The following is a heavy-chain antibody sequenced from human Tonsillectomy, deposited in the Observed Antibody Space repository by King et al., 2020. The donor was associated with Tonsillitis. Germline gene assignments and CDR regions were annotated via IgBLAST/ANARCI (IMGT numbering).Heavy chain of an antibody. CDR1: GFTFTTYA. D-gene: IGHD6-13*01. V-gene: IGHV3-48*02. J-gene: IGHJ3*02. Sequence: VQLVESGGGLVQPGGSLRLSCAASGFTFTTYAMNWVRLTPGKGLEWISPMDRRGTDIYYSDSVKCRFTISRDNGKTSLYLQMSSLIDEDTGLYYCVRDDRWAFDIWGQGTMVTVSS. CDR2: MDRRGTDI. CDR3: VRDDRWAFDI.